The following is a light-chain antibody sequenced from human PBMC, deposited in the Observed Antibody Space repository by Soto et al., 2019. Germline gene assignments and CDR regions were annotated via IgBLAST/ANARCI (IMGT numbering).Light chain of an antibody. CDR1: SSDIGGYNS. V-gene: IGLV2-14*01. CDR2: EVN. CDR3: CSYRSTSTLV. Sequence: QSALTQPPSASGSPGQSVTISCTGTSSDIGGYNSVSWYQQHPGKAPRLMIYEVNKRPSGVSNRFSASKSGNTASLTISGLQAEDEADYYCCSYRSTSTLVFGGGTKLTVL. J-gene: IGLJ2*01.